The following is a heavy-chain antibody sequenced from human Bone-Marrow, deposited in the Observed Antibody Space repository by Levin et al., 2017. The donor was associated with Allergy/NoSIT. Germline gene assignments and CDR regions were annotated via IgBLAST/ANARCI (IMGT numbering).Heavy chain of an antibody. CDR3: AEGAGWVAVAVALI. J-gene: IGHJ4*02. CDR1: GFTFNSYA. CDR2: ISGSGSST. V-gene: IGHV3-23*01. D-gene: IGHD6-19*01. Sequence: GESLKISCAASGFTFNSYALSWVRQAPGKGLEGVSAISGSGSSTYYADSVKGRFTISRDNSKTTLYLQMNSLRAEGTAVYYCAEGAGWVAVAVALIWGQGTLVTVSS.